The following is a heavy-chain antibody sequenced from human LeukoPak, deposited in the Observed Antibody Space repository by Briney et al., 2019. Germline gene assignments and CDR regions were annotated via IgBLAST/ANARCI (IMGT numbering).Heavy chain of an antibody. Sequence: QPGTSLRLSCAASGFTFSSYGMHWVRQAPGKGLELVAVIWYDGSNEYYADSVKGRFTISRDNSKNTLYLQMNSLRAEDTAVYYCAKDNHRGVLLWPIDYWGQRTLVTVSS. J-gene: IGHJ4*02. V-gene: IGHV3-33*06. CDR1: GFTFSSYG. CDR3: AKDNHRGVLLWPIDY. CDR2: IWYDGSNE. D-gene: IGHD3-10*01.